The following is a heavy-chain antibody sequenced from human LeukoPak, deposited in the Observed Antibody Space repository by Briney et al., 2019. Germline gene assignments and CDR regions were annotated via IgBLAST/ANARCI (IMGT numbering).Heavy chain of an antibody. CDR3: ARSLGYCSSTSCYVGYFDY. CDR1: GFTFSSYE. J-gene: IGHJ4*02. Sequence: GGSLRLSCAASGFTFSSYEMNWVRQAPGKGLEWISYISSSSSTIYYADSVKGRFTISRDNAKNSLYLQMNSLRAEDTAVYYCARSLGYCSSTSCYVGYFDYWGQGTLVTVSS. CDR2: ISSSSSTI. V-gene: IGHV3-48*01. D-gene: IGHD2-2*01.